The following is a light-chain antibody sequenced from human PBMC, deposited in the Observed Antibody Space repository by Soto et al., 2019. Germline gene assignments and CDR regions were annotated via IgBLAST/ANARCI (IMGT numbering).Light chain of an antibody. CDR2: EVS. CDR1: SGDVGGYKY. CDR3: SSYTSSSTLV. Sequence: QSALTQPASVSGSPGQSITISCTGTSGDVGGYKYVSWYQHHPGKAPKLMICEVSNRPSGVSHRFSGSKSGNTASLTISGLQAEDEADYYCSSYTSSSTLVFGTGTKLTVL. V-gene: IGLV2-14*01. J-gene: IGLJ1*01.